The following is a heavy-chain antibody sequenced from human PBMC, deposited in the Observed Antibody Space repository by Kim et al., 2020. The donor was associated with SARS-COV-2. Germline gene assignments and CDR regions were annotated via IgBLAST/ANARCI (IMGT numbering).Heavy chain of an antibody. CDR2: IYYSGST. Sequence: SETLSLTCTVSGGSISSYYWSWIRQPPGKGLEWIGYIYYSGSTNYNPSLKSRVTISVDTSKNQFSLKLSSVTAADTAVYYCASSRHIVVVPAAFYYYYGMDVWGQGTTVTVSS. V-gene: IGHV4-59*13. J-gene: IGHJ6*02. CDR1: GGSISSYY. D-gene: IGHD2-2*01. CDR3: ASSRHIVVVPAAFYYYYGMDV.